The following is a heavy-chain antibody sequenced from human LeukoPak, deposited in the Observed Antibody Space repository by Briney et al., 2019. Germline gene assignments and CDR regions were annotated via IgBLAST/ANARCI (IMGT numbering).Heavy chain of an antibody. Sequence: GRSLRLSCAASGFTFSSYGMHWVRQAPGKGLEWVAVISYDGSNKYYADSVKGRFTISRDNSKNTLYLQMNSLRAEDTAVYYCAKRGDFNPWSIAVAGTRDYYFDYWGQGTLVTVSS. CDR3: AKRGDFNPWSIAVAGTRDYYFDY. CDR1: GFTFSSYG. D-gene: IGHD6-19*01. V-gene: IGHV3-30*18. J-gene: IGHJ4*02. CDR2: ISYDGSNK.